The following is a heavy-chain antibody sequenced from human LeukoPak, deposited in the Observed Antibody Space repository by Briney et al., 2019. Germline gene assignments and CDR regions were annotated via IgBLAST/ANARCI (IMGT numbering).Heavy chain of an antibody. J-gene: IGHJ4*02. Sequence: SETLSLTCTFSGASVSSHYWSWIRQPPGKGLEWVGSVSYSGGTNYNPSLKSRVTISLDTSRHQLSLRLNSVTAADTAVFYCAGLSTYYDFWSPLDYWGQGTLVTVSS. CDR2: VSYSGGT. CDR1: GASVSSHY. CDR3: AGLSTYYDFWSPLDY. V-gene: IGHV4-59*02. D-gene: IGHD3-3*01.